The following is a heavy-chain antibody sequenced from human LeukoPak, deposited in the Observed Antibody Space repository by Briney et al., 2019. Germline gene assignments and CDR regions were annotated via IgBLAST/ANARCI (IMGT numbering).Heavy chain of an antibody. Sequence: SETLSLTCTVSGGSISSYYWSWIRQPPGKGLEWIGYTYYSGSTNYNPSLKSRVTISVDTSKNQFSLKLSSVTAADTAVYYCARTSTGTKASTYYYYMDVWGKGTTVTVSS. V-gene: IGHV4-59*08. J-gene: IGHJ6*03. CDR2: TYYSGST. D-gene: IGHD1-7*01. CDR1: GGSISSYY. CDR3: ARTSTGTKASTYYYYMDV.